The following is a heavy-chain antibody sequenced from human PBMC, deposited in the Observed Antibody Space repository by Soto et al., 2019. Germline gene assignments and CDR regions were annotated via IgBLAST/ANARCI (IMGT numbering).Heavy chain of an antibody. CDR1: GYTFTGYY. Sequence: VASVKVSCKASGYTFTGYYMHWVRQAPGQGLEWMGGIIPIFGTANYAQKFQGRVTITADESTSTAYMELSSLRSEDTAVYYCARARSRIHDYYGMDVWGQGTTVTVSS. J-gene: IGHJ6*02. V-gene: IGHV1-69*13. CDR2: IIPIFGTA. CDR3: ARARSRIHDYYGMDV. D-gene: IGHD3-10*01.